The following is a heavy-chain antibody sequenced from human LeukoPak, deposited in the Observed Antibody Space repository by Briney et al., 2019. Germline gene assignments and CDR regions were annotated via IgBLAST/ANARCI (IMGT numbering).Heavy chain of an antibody. CDR1: GGSFSGYY. Sequence: SETLSPTCAVYGGSFSGYYWSWLRQPPGKGLEWIGEINHSGSTNYNPSLKSRVTISVDTSKNQFSLKLSSVTAADTAVYYCARVPLWFGEFTTYYFDYWGQGSLVTVSS. V-gene: IGHV4-34*01. CDR2: INHSGST. D-gene: IGHD3-10*01. CDR3: ARVPLWFGEFTTYYFDY. J-gene: IGHJ4*02.